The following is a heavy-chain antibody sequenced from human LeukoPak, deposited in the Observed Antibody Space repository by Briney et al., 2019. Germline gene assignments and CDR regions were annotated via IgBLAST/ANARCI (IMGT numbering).Heavy chain of an antibody. Sequence: PGGSLRLSCAASGFTFSHYSMNGVRQAPGKGLEWVSFIRSDGGSTLYADSVKGRFTISRDNSKNTLYAEMTSLRAEDTAVYYCATLASGYSSPFDYWGQGTLVTVSS. CDR1: GFTFSHYS. V-gene: IGHV3-23*01. J-gene: IGHJ4*02. CDR3: ATLASGYSSPFDY. D-gene: IGHD6-13*01. CDR2: IRSDGGST.